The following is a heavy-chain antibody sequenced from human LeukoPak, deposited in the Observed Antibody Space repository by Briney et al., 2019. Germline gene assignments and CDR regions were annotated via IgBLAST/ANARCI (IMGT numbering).Heavy chain of an antibody. D-gene: IGHD5-12*01. CDR2: ISYDGSNK. J-gene: IGHJ4*02. Sequence: GGSLRLSCAASGFTFSSYGMHWVRQAPGKGLEWVAVISYDGSNKYYADSVKGRFTISRGNSKNTLYLQMNSLRAEDTAVYYCAKPLVATNIFDYWGQGTLVTVSS. V-gene: IGHV3-30*18. CDR1: GFTFSSYG. CDR3: AKPLVATNIFDY.